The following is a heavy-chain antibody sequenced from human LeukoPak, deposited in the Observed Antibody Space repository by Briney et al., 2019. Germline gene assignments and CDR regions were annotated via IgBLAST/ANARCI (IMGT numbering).Heavy chain of an antibody. V-gene: IGHV1-69*13. CDR3: TRDKSAYGDYERDFQY. D-gene: IGHD4-17*01. J-gene: IGHJ1*01. CDR2: IIPIFGTA. CDR1: GGTFSSYA. Sequence: SVKVSCKATGGTFSSYAISWVRQAPGQGLEWMGGIIPIFGTANYAQKFQGRVTITADESTSTAYMELSSLRSEDTAVYYCTRDKSAYGDYERDFQYWGQGTLVTVSS.